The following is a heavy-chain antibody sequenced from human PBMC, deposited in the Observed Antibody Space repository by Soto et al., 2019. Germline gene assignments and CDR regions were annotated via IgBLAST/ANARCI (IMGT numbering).Heavy chain of an antibody. CDR1: GGTFSSYT. CDR3: ARERRTTPDYYYYYGMDV. V-gene: IGHV1-69*08. J-gene: IGHJ6*02. CDR2: IVVGSGNT. D-gene: IGHD4-17*01. Sequence: SVKVSCKASGGTFSSYTISWVRQAPGQGLEWIGWIVVGSGNTNYAQKFQGRVTMTRDTSTSTVYMELSSLRSEDTAVYYFARERRTTPDYYYYYGMDVWGQGTTVTVSS.